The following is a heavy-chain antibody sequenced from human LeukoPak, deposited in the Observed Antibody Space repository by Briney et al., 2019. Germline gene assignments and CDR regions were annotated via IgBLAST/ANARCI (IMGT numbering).Heavy chain of an antibody. CDR1: GLSINGHW. CDR3: AGLHFASAEEFDP. Sequence: SETLSLTCTVSGLSINGHWWSWLRQPPGKGLEWIGFIYFNGNILYNPFLKSRVTLSVDTFNNQFSLSLTSVTAADTAVYYCAGLHFASAEEFDPWGQGTLVTVSS. D-gene: IGHD6-25*01. CDR2: IYFNGNI. J-gene: IGHJ5*02. V-gene: IGHV4-59*08.